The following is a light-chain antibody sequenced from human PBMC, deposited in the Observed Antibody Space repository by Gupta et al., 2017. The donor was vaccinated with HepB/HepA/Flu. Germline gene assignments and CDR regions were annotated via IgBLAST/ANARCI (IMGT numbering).Light chain of an antibody. CDR1: SSDVGSYNF. Sequence: QSALTQPASVSGSPGQSITISCTGTSSDVGSYNFVSWYQQHPGKAPKLMIYDVSYRPSGVSNRFSGSKSGNTASLTISGLQAEDEADYYCSSYTSSSTLVFGTGTKVNGL. CDR2: DVS. J-gene: IGLJ1*01. CDR3: SSYTSSSTLV. V-gene: IGLV2-14*03.